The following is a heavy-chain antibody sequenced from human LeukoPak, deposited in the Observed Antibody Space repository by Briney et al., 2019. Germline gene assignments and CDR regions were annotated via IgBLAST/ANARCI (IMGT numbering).Heavy chain of an antibody. V-gene: IGHV1-69*04. J-gene: IGHJ4*02. CDR3: ARSCSGGSCYESDFDY. D-gene: IGHD2-15*01. CDR2: IILILGIA. Sequence: SVKVSCKASGGTFSSYAISWVRQAPGQGLEWIGRIILILGIANYAQKFQGRVTIIADKSTSTAYMELSSLRSEDTAVYDCARSCSGGSCYESDFDYWGQGNLVTVSS. CDR1: GGTFSSYA.